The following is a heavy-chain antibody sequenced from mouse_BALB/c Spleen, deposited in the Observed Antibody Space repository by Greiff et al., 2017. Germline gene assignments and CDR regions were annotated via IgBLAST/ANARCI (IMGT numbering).Heavy chain of an antibody. CDR3: ARSGTYYAMDY. J-gene: IGHJ4*01. V-gene: IGHV5-17*02. CDR1: GFTFSSFG. D-gene: IGHD3-3*01. CDR2: ISSGSSTI. Sequence: EVKLVESGGGLVQPGGSRKLSCAASGFTFSSFGMHWVRQAPEKGLEWVAYISSGSSTIYYADTVKGRFTISRDNPKNTLFLQMTSLRSEDTAMYYCARSGTYYAMDYWGQGTSVTVSS.